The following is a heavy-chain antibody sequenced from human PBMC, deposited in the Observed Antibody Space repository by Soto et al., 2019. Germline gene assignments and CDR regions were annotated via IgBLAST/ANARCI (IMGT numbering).Heavy chain of an antibody. V-gene: IGHV4-34*01. CDR3: ARGSRLRSLEWSLAY. CDR2: VNHSGST. CDR1: GGSFSGYY. Sequence: QVQLQQWGAGLLKPSETLSLTCAVYGGSFSGYYWSWSRQPAGKGLEWIGEVNHSGSTNYTPSLKSRVKRSIVTSKNQFSLMLSSVTAADASVYYCARGSRLRSLEWSLAYWGQGTLVTVCS. D-gene: IGHD3-3*01. J-gene: IGHJ4*02.